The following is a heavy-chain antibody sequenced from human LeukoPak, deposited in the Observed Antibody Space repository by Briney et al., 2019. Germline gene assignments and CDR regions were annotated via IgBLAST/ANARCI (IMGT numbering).Heavy chain of an antibody. CDR1: GFTFSSYG. CDR2: IRYDGSNK. V-gene: IGHV3-30*02. J-gene: IGHJ4*02. D-gene: IGHD2-21*02. CDR3: AKATQRAPSVTLTN. Sequence: GGSLRLSCAASGFTFSSYGMHWVRQAPGKGLEWLAFIRYDGSNKYYADSVKGRFTISRDNSKNTLYLQMNSLRAEDTAVYYCAKATQRAPSVTLTNWGQGALVTVSS.